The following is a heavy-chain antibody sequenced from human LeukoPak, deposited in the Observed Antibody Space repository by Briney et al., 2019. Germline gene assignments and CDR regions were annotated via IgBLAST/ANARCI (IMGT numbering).Heavy chain of an antibody. CDR2: IYYSGST. V-gene: IGHV4-39*07. J-gene: IGHJ4*02. CDR3: ARGHSPDPHQPDFDY. D-gene: IGHD2-2*01. Sequence: PSETLSLTCTVSGGSISSSSYYWGWIRQPPGKGLEWIGSIYYSGSTYYNPSLKSRVTISVDTSKNQFSLKLSSVTAADTAVYYCARGHSPDPHQPDFDYWGQGTLVTVSS. CDR1: GGSISSSSYY.